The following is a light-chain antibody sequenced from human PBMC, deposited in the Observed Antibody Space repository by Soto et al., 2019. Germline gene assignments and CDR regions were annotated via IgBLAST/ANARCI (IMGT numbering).Light chain of an antibody. J-gene: IGKJ1*01. Sequence: EILMTQSPSTLSVSLGERATLTCRASQSVSSNLAWYQQKPGQAPRLLIYGASTWATGIPARFSGSGSGTEFTLTISSLQSEDVAIYYCQQYHSSPFTFGHGTKVEMK. CDR1: QSVSSN. CDR2: GAS. V-gene: IGKV3-15*01. CDR3: QQYHSSPFT.